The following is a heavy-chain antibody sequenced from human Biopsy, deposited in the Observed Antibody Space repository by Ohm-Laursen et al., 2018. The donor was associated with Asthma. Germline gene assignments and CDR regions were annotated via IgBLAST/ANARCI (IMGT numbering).Heavy chain of an antibody. Sequence: SLRLSCSATGFTFSSYGMHWVRQAPGKGLEWVALIWNDGNKNYYADSVRGRFTISRDNSKNMLYLQMNSLRAEDTAVYFCARGIYDMDVRGQGTTVTVSS. V-gene: IGHV3-33*08. J-gene: IGHJ6*02. CDR3: ARGIYDMDV. CDR2: IWNDGNKN. CDR1: GFTFSSYG.